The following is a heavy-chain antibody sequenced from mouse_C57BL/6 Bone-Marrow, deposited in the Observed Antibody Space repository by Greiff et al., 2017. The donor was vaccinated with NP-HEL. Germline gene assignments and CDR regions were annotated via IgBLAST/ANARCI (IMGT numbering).Heavy chain of an antibody. V-gene: IGHV5-15*01. CDR1: GFTFSDYG. J-gene: IGHJ2*01. D-gene: IGHD2-3*01. CDR2: ISNLAYSI. Sequence: EVQRVESGGGLVQPGGSLKLSCAASGFTFSDYGMAWVRQAPRKGPEWVAFISNLAYSIYYADTVTGRFTISRENAKNTLYLEMSSLRSEDTAMYYCARRGGDDGYYLDYWGQGTTLTVSS. CDR3: ARRGGDDGYYLDY.